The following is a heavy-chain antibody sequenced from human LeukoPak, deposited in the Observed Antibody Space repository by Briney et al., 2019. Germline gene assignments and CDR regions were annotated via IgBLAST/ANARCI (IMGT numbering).Heavy chain of an antibody. D-gene: IGHD6-19*01. CDR3: AKDPNSSGWYGAEYFQH. CDR1: GFTFSSYA. CDR2: ISGSGGST. J-gene: IGHJ1*01. Sequence: GGSLRLSCAASGFTFSSYAMSWVRQAPGKGLEWVSAISGSGGSTYYADSVKGRFTISRDNSKNTLYLQMNSLRAEDTAVYYCAKDPNSSGWYGAEYFQHWGQGTLVTVSS. V-gene: IGHV3-23*01.